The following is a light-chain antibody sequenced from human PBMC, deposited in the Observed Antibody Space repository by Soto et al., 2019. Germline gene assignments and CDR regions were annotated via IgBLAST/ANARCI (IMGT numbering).Light chain of an antibody. Sequence: DLQMTQAPSTQSDSVGDRDTITCRASQSISSWLAWYQQKPGKAPNLLIYKASSLESGVPSRFSGSGSGTEFTLTISSLQPDDFATYYCQEYNTYSRTFGQGTKVDIK. CDR1: QSISSW. J-gene: IGKJ1*01. V-gene: IGKV1-5*03. CDR3: QEYNTYSRT. CDR2: KAS.